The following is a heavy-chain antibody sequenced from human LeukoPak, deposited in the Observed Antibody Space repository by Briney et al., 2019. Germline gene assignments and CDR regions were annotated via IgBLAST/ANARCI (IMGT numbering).Heavy chain of an antibody. V-gene: IGHV3-48*01. Sequence: GGSLRLSCAASGFTFSSYSMNWVRQAPGKGLEWVSYISSSSSTIYYADSVKGRFTISRDNAKNSLYLQMNSLRAEDTAVYYCARDNWALPDYWGQGTLVTVSS. CDR1: GFTFSSYS. CDR3: ARDNWALPDY. J-gene: IGHJ4*02. CDR2: ISSSSSTI. D-gene: IGHD3-16*01.